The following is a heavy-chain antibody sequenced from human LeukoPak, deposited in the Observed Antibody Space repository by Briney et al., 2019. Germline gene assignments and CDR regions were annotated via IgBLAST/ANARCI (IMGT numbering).Heavy chain of an antibody. D-gene: IGHD3-10*01. CDR3: ARVLREGFGELSDLGY. J-gene: IGHJ4*02. CDR2: ISSSSNYI. V-gene: IGHV3-21*01. CDR1: GFTFSSYS. Sequence: PGGSLRLSCAASGFTFSSYSMNWVRQAPGKGLEWVSSISSSSNYIYYADSVKGRFTISRDNAKNSLYLQMNSQRAEDTAVYYCARVLREGFGELSDLGYWGQGTLVTVSS.